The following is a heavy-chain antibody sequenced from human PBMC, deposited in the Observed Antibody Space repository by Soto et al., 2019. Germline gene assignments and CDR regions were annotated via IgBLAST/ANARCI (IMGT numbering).Heavy chain of an antibody. CDR1: GFTFSSYS. V-gene: IGHV3-48*02. D-gene: IGHD2-8*01. J-gene: IGHJ6*02. CDR3: ARYMLAPGYYYYYGMDV. Sequence: GGSLRLSCAASGFTFSSYSMNWVRQAPGKGLEWVSYISSSSSTIYYADSVKGRFTISRDNAKNSLYLQMNSLRDEDTAVYYCARYMLAPGYYYYYGMDVWGQGTTVTVSS. CDR2: ISSSSSTI.